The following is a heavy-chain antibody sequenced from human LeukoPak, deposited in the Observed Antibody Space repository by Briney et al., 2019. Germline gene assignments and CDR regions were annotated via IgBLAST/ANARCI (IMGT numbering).Heavy chain of an antibody. CDR3: AREFAGSASGAGY. J-gene: IGHJ4*02. V-gene: IGHV3-21*01. D-gene: IGHD1-26*01. Sequence: KPGGSLRLSCAASGFTFSSYSMNWVRQAPGKGLEWVSSMSVSSGPIYYAASVKGRFTISRDNAKSSLYLQMNRLRVEDTAVYYCAREFAGSASGAGYWGQGTLVTVSS. CDR1: GFTFSSYS. CDR2: MSVSSGPI.